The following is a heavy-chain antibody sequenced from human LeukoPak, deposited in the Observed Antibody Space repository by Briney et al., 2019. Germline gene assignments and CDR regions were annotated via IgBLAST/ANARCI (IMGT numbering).Heavy chain of an antibody. CDR3: TRVRLGASTRYFDY. CDR2: IKNKANNYAT. V-gene: IGHV3-72*01. D-gene: IGHD1-26*01. J-gene: IGHJ4*02. Sequence: GGSLRLSCAASGFTFSDHYMDWVRQAPGKGLEWVGRIKNKANNYATEYAASVRGRFTASRDDSENSLYLQMNSLKTEDTALYYCTRVRLGASTRYFDYWGQGTLVTVSS. CDR1: GFTFSDHY.